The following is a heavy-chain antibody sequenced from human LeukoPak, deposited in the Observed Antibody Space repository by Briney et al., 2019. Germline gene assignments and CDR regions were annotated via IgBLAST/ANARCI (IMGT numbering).Heavy chain of an antibody. CDR2: INHSGST. V-gene: IGHV4-34*01. CDR3: ARVTYYYGSGSYFPFDY. D-gene: IGHD3-10*01. CDR1: GGSFSGYY. Sequence: PSETLSLTCAVYGGSFSGYYWSWIRQPPGKGLEWIGEINHSGSTNYNPSLKSRVTISVDTSKNQFSLKLSSVTAADTAVYYCARVTYYYGSGSYFPFDYWGQGTLVTVSP. J-gene: IGHJ4*02.